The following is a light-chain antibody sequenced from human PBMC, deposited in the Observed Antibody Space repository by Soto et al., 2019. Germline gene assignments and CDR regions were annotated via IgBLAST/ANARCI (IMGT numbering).Light chain of an antibody. CDR2: EGS. CDR3: FSYAGGVTSV. CDR1: SSDFGSYNR. Sequence: QSALTQPASVSGSPGQSITISCAGTSSDFGSYNRVSWCQQHPGKAPKLIIYEGSNRPSGISNRYSGSKSGNTASLTISGLQAEDEADYYCFSYAGGVTSVFGACTQLTVL. J-gene: IGLJ7*01. V-gene: IGLV2-23*01.